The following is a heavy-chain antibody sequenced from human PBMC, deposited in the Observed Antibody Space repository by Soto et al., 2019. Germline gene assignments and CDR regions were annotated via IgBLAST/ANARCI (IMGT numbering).Heavy chain of an antibody. V-gene: IGHV1-8*01. CDR1: GSTFSTLD. Sequence: QVQLVQSGAEVKKPGASVKVSCKASGSTFSTLDLNWVRQAPGQGLDWMGWMHANTGLTGHAQKFQRKMSMTRATSTSTAYRELSSLRADDTGVYYCARYVFGQGFISWGQGTVVTVSS. J-gene: IGHJ4*02. D-gene: IGHD3-10*01. CDR3: ARYVFGQGFIS. CDR2: MHANTGLT.